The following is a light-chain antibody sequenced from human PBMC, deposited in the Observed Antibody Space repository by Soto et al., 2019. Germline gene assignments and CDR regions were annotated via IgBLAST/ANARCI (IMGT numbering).Light chain of an antibody. Sequence: DRQMTQSPSSLSASVGDRVTITCRASQSISNYLNWYQQKPGKAPKLLIYAASSLQSGVPSRFSGSGSGTDFTLTISSLQPEDFSTYYCQQANSFPLTFGGGTKVDIK. V-gene: IGKV1-39*01. CDR3: QQANSFPLT. CDR2: AAS. J-gene: IGKJ4*01. CDR1: QSISNY.